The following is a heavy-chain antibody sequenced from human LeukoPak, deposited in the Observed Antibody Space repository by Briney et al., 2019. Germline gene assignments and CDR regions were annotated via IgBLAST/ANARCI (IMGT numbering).Heavy chain of an antibody. Sequence: GGSLRLSCAASGFTFSSYSMNWVRQAPGKGLEWVSSISSSSSYIYYADSVKGRFTISRDNAKNSLYLQMNSLRAEDTAVYYCAKGAAAGIVSYYYYYMDVWGKGPRSPSP. CDR1: GFTFSSYS. D-gene: IGHD6-13*01. V-gene: IGHV3-21*01. CDR2: ISSSSSYI. CDR3: AKGAAAGIVSYYYYYMDV. J-gene: IGHJ6*03.